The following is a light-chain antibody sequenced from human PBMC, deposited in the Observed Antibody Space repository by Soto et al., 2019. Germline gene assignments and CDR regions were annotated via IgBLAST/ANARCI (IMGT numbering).Light chain of an antibody. Sequence: QSALTQPASVSGSPGQSITISCTGTSSDIGNYNYVSWYQQHPGKAPILIIYEVNNRPSGVSNRFSGSKSDNTASLTISGLQAEDEADYYCSSYTTVNTLVSFGTGTKVTVL. V-gene: IGLV2-14*01. J-gene: IGLJ1*01. CDR1: SSDIGNYNY. CDR3: SSYTTVNTLVS. CDR2: EVN.